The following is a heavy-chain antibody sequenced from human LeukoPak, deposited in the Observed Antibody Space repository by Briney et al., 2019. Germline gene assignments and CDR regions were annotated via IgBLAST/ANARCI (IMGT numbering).Heavy chain of an antibody. D-gene: IGHD3-22*01. CDR2: ISYDGSTK. CDR1: GFTFSSYG. J-gene: IGHJ4*02. CDR3: AKINYHDSSGYSYYFDY. V-gene: IGHV3-30*18. Sequence: GRSLRLSCAASGFTFSSYGMHWVRQAPGKGLEWVAVISYDGSTKYYADSVKGRFTISRDNSKNTLYLQMNSLRAEDTAVYYCAKINYHDSSGYSYYFDYWGQGTLVTVSS.